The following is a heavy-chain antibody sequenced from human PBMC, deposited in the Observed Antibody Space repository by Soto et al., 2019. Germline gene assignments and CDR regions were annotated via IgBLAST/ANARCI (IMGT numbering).Heavy chain of an antibody. CDR3: AKDQTSIQLWSETDY. CDR1: GFTFSSYA. V-gene: IGHV3-23*01. D-gene: IGHD5-18*01. J-gene: IGHJ4*02. CDR2: ISGSGGST. Sequence: GGSLRLSCAASGFTFSSYAMSWVRQAPGKGLEGVSAISGSGGSTYYADSVKGRFTISRDNSKNTLYLQMNSLRAEDTAVYYSAKDQTSIQLWSETDYWGQGTLVTVSS.